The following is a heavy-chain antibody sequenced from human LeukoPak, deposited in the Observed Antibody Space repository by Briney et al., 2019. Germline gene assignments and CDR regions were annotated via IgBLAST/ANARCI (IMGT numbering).Heavy chain of an antibody. V-gene: IGHV1-2*02. CDR1: GYTFTGYY. CDR2: INPNSGGT. J-gene: IGHJ4*02. CDR3: ARGANYYDSSGYLFDTDY. D-gene: IGHD3-22*01. Sequence: ASVKVSCKASGYTFTGYYMHWVPQAPGQGLEWMGWINPNSGGTNYAQKFQGRVTMTRDTSISTAYMELSRLRSDDTAVYYCARGANYYDSSGYLFDTDYWGQGTLVTVSS.